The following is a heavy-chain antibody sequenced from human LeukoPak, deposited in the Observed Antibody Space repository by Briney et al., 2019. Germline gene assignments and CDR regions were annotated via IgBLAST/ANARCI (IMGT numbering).Heavy chain of an antibody. CDR3: ARDSPPA. D-gene: IGHD2-2*01. CDR1: GGSITSYY. CDR2: IYYSGST. Sequence: SETLSLTCTVSGGSITSYYWTWIRQPPGKGLEWIGYIYYSGSTNYNPSLNSRVTISIDTSKNQFFLKLTSVTAADTAVYYCARDSPPAWGQGTLVTVSS. J-gene: IGHJ4*02. V-gene: IGHV4-59*01.